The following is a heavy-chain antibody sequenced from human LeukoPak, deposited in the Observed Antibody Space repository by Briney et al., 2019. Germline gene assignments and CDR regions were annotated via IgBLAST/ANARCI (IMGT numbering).Heavy chain of an antibody. V-gene: IGHV3-30*18. CDR1: GFTFSSDG. D-gene: IGHD2-8*02. Sequence: GRALRLSCAASGFTFSSDGVHWVRQAPGKGLEWVAVILYVGSNKYYADSVKGRFSISRDNSKTTQYLQMNSMRGEDTAVYYCAKDSTGGYRYYWGKGTLVTVSS. CDR2: ILYVGSNK. J-gene: IGHJ4*02. CDR3: AKDSTGGYRYY.